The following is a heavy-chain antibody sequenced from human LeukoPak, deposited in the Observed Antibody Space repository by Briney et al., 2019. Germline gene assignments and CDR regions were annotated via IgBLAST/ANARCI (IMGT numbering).Heavy chain of an antibody. CDR1: GGTFSSYA. J-gene: IGHJ4*02. CDR3: ARDIYGSGSLQFDY. CDR2: IIPILGIA. V-gene: IGHV1-69*04. D-gene: IGHD3-10*01. Sequence: SVKVSCKASGGTFSSYAISWVRQAPGQGLEWMGRIIPILGIANYAQKFQGRVTITADKSTSTAYMELSSLRSEDTAVYYCARDIYGSGSLQFDYWGQGTLVTVSS.